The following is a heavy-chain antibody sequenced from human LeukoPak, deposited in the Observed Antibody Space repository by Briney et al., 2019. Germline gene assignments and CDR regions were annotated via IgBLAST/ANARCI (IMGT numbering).Heavy chain of an antibody. CDR3: ARTLYYYDSSGYYHSNFDY. Sequence: GGSLRLSCAASGFTFSSYAMHWVRQAPGKGLERVAVISYDGSNKYYADSVKGRFTISRDNSKNTLYLQMSSLRAEDTAVYYCARTLYYYDSSGYYHSNFDYWGQGTLVTVSS. CDR1: GFTFSSYA. V-gene: IGHV3-30-3*01. CDR2: ISYDGSNK. D-gene: IGHD3-22*01. J-gene: IGHJ4*02.